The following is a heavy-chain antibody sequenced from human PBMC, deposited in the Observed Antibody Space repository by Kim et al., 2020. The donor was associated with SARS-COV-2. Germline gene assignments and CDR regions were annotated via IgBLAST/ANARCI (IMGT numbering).Heavy chain of an antibody. V-gene: IGHV4-34*01. Sequence: SETLSLTCAVYGGSFSGHSWSWIRQPPGKGLEWIGEITHSGSTKYNPSLKSRLTTSIDMSKNQFSLKLTSVTAADTGLYYCTRGRVGVVPAPVLGLGPYYDYFILDVWGHGTTVTVSS. CDR2: ITHSGST. J-gene: IGHJ6*02. CDR1: GGSFSGHS. D-gene: IGHD2-2*02. CDR3: TRGRVGVVPAPVLGLGPYYDYFILDV.